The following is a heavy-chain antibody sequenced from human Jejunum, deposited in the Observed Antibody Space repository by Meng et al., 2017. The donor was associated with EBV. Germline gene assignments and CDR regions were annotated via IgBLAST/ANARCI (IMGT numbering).Heavy chain of an antibody. Sequence: QIPLKESGPTLLKPTQTLTLTCTFPGFSLTTNGVGVGWIRQPPGKALEWLAVIYWDDSRLYSPSLNSRLTITKDTSKSQVVLTMTDMDPVDTATYYCAHKGSGSYPLDYWGQGTLVTVSS. CDR3: AHKGSGSYPLDY. CDR2: IYWDDSR. D-gene: IGHD1-26*01. CDR1: GFSLTTNGVG. J-gene: IGHJ4*02. V-gene: IGHV2-5*02.